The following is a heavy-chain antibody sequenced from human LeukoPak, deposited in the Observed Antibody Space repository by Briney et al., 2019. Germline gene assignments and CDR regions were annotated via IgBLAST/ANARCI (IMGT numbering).Heavy chain of an antibody. D-gene: IGHD3-10*01. J-gene: IGHJ4*02. CDR3: ARGQGSMVRGVSLTD. CDR2: IIPILGIA. CDR1: GGTFSSYA. Sequence: GASVKVSCKASGGTFSSYAISWVRQAPGQGLEWMGRIIPILGIANYAQKFQGRVTITADKSTSTAYMELSSLRSEDTAVYYCARGQGSMVRGVSLTDWGQGTLVTVSS. V-gene: IGHV1-69*04.